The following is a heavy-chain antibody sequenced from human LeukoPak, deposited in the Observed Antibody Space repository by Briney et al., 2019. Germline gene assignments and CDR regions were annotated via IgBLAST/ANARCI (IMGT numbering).Heavy chain of an antibody. CDR2: MYYSGSS. J-gene: IGHJ4*02. CDR3: ARHSPILTGYYVGY. D-gene: IGHD3-9*01. Sequence: SETLSHTCTVSGGSISSSSNYWGWIRQPPGKGLEWIGSMYYSGSSYYNPSLKSRVTISGDTSKNQFSLKLSSVTAADTAVYYCARHSPILTGYYVGYWGQGTLVTVSS. V-gene: IGHV4-39*01. CDR1: GGSISSSSNY.